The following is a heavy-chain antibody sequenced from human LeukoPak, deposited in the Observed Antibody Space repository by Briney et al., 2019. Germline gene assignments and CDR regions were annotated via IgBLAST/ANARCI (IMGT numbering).Heavy chain of an antibody. D-gene: IGHD2-15*01. J-gene: IGHJ6*01. Sequence: KPGGSLRLSCAASGFTFSSYTMNWVRQAPGKGREWVSYISSSSSYIYYADSVKGRFTISRDNAENSLYLQMNSLRAEDTAVYYCARGSEGYCSGGGCYYGMDVWGQGTTVTVSS. CDR1: GFTFSSYT. V-gene: IGHV3-21*01. CDR3: ARGSEGYCSGGGCYYGMDV. CDR2: ISSSSSYI.